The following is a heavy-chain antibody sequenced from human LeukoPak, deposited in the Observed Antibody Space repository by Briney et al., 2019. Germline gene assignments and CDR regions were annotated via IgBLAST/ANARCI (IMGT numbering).Heavy chain of an antibody. CDR2: ISGSGGST. Sequence: QPGGSLRLSCAASGFTFSSYAMSWVRQAPGKGLEWVSAISGSGGSTYYADSVKGRFTISRDNTKNSLYLQLNSLRVDDTAVYYCKSGGAAPGSFDYWGQGTLVTVSP. V-gene: IGHV3-23*01. CDR3: KSGGAAPGSFDY. CDR1: GFTFSSYA. D-gene: IGHD1-1*01. J-gene: IGHJ4*02.